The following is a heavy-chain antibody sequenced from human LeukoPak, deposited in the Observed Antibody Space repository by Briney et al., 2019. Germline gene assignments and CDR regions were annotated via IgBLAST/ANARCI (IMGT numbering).Heavy chain of an antibody. Sequence: PGGSLRLSCAASGFTFSSYSMNLVRRAPGKGLEWVSSSSRRSSYIYYADSVKGRFTISRDNAKNSLYLQMNSLWAEDTAVYYCARDHSCGGDCYSPDYFDYWGQGTLVTVSS. J-gene: IGHJ4*02. V-gene: IGHV3-21*01. D-gene: IGHD2-21*02. CDR1: GFTFSSYS. CDR3: ARDHSCGGDCYSPDYFDY. CDR2: SSRRSSYI.